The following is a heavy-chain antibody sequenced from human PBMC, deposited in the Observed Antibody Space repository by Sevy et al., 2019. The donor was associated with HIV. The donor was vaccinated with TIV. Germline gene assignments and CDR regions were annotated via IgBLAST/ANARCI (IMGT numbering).Heavy chain of an antibody. V-gene: IGHV3-66*01. CDR1: GFTVSSNY. J-gene: IGHJ3*02. Sequence: GGSLRLSCAASGFTVSSNYMSWVRQAPGKGLEWVSVIYSGGSTYYADSVKGRFTISRDNSKNTLYLQMNSLRAEDMAVYYCARDQDYYDSSGYYPSDAFDIWGQGTMVTVSS. D-gene: IGHD3-22*01. CDR2: IYSGGST. CDR3: ARDQDYYDSSGYYPSDAFDI.